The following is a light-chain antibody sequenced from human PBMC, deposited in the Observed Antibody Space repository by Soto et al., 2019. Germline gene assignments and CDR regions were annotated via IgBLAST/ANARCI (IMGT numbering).Light chain of an antibody. CDR2: DAS. Sequence: EIVLTQSPATLSLSPWERATLSCRVSQSVGSSLAWYQQKPGQPPRLLIYDASNRATGIPARFSGSGSGTDFTLTINYLEPEDVAVYYCQQRSYLFTFGGGTKVDIK. V-gene: IGKV3-11*01. CDR1: QSVGSS. J-gene: IGKJ4*01. CDR3: QQRSYLFT.